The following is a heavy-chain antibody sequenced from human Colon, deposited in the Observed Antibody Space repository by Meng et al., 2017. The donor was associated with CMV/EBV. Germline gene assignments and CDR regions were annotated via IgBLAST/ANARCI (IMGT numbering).Heavy chain of an antibody. CDR1: GFPFSDYD. Sequence: GGSLRLSCTASGFPFSDYDMHWVRQVTGKGLEWLSSIANGHDTYYTDSVKGRFTIFRENAKNSLYLQMNSLTVEDTAVYFCARGRLHGFAAWGQGTLVTVPQ. D-gene: IGHD3-10*01. CDR3: ARGRLHGFAA. V-gene: IGHV3-13*01. CDR2: IANGHDT. J-gene: IGHJ5*02.